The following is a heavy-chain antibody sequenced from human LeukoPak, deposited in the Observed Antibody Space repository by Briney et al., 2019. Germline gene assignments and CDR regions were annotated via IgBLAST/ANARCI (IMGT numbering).Heavy chain of an antibody. J-gene: IGHJ5*02. CDR2: ISYDGSNK. Sequence: PGGSLRLSCAASGFNFSSYGLHWVRQAPGKGLEWVAVISYDGSNKYYADSVKGRFTISRDSSKNTLYLQMNSLRAEDTAVHYCAKDRAAATGNWFDPWGQGTLVTVSS. D-gene: IGHD6-13*01. V-gene: IGHV3-30*18. CDR3: AKDRAAATGNWFDP. CDR1: GFNFSSYG.